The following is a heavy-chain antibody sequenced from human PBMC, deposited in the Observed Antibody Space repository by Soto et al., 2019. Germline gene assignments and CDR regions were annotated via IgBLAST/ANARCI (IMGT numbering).Heavy chain of an antibody. Sequence: GGSLRLSCAASGFTFSSYAMHWVRQAPGKGLEYVSAISSNGGSTYYANSVKGRFTISRDNSKNTLYLQMGSLRAEDMAVYYCARDGIAAASESYYYYYMDVWGKGTTVTVSS. CDR1: GFTFSSYA. V-gene: IGHV3-64*01. CDR3: ARDGIAAASESYYYYYMDV. D-gene: IGHD6-25*01. CDR2: ISSNGGST. J-gene: IGHJ6*03.